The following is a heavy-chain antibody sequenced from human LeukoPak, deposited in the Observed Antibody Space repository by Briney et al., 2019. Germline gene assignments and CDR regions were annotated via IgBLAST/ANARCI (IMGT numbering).Heavy chain of an antibody. CDR3: AGAPNPHFFDY. J-gene: IGHJ4*01. V-gene: IGHV4-59*01. CDR2: IYYTGTT. Sequence: SETLSLTCTVSSGSITSYYWSWIRQPPGKGLEYIGHIYYTGTTDYNPSLKSGVTMSVDTSKNQFSLRLLTATPSDTAVYFCAGAPNPHFFDYWGHGTLVAVSS. CDR1: SGSITSYY.